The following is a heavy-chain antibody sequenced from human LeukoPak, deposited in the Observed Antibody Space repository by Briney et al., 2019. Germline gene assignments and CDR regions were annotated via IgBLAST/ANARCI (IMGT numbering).Heavy chain of an antibody. J-gene: IGHJ4*02. V-gene: IGHV1-69*05. Sequence: GASVKVSCKASGYTFTSYYMHWVRQAPGQGLEWMGGIIPIFGTANYAQKFQGRVTITTDESTSTAYMELSSLRSEDTAVYYCALVEYSSRAPHLYYFDYWGQGTLVTVSS. CDR3: ALVEYSSRAPHLYYFDY. CDR2: IIPIFGTA. D-gene: IGHD6-13*01. CDR1: GYTFTSYY.